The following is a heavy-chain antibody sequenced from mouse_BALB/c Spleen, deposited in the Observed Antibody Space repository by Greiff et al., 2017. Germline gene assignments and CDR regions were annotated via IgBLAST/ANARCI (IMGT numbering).Heavy chain of an antibody. CDR1: GFTFSSYA. V-gene: IGHV5-6-5*01. CDR2: ISSGGST. CDR3: AREDYYYGSSYIYYAMDY. D-gene: IGHD1-1*01. Sequence: EVNVVESGGGLVKPGGSLKLSCAASGFTFSSYAMSWVRQTPEKRLEWVASISSGGSTYYPDSVKGRFTISRDNARNILYLQMSSLRSEDTAMYYCAREDYYYGSSYIYYAMDYWGQGTSVTVSS. J-gene: IGHJ4*01.